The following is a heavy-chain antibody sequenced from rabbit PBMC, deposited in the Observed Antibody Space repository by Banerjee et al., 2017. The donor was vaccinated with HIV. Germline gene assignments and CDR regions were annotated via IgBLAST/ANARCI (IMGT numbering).Heavy chain of an antibody. V-gene: IGHV1S45*01. CDR1: GFSFSSSYW. CDR3: AGDLAGVIGWNFGL. J-gene: IGHJ4*01. Sequence: QEQLEESGGDLVKPEGSLTLTCTASGFSFSSSYWICWVRQAPGKGLEWIACINTISGDAVYATWAKGRFTISKTSWTTVTLQMTSLTAADTASYFCAGDLAGVIGWNFGLWGPGTLVTVS. D-gene: IGHD4-1*01. CDR2: INTISGDA.